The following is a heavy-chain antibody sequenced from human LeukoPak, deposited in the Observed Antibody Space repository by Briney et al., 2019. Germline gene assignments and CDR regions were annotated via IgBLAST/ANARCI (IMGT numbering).Heavy chain of an antibody. Sequence: ASVKVSCKAAGYTFTGYYMHWVRQAPGQGLEWMGWINPNSGGTNYAQKFQGRVTMTRDTSISTAYMELSRLRSDDTAVYYCARARQLVSSLRYWGQGTLVTLSS. V-gene: IGHV1-2*02. CDR1: GYTFTGYY. J-gene: IGHJ4*02. D-gene: IGHD6-6*01. CDR3: ARARQLVSSLRY. CDR2: INPNSGGT.